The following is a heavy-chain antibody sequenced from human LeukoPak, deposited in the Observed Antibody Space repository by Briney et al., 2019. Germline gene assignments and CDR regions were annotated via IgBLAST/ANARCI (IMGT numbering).Heavy chain of an antibody. CDR3: ARVRSWGFGDYANFDY. CDR2: IYSGGST. J-gene: IGHJ4*02. Sequence: GGSLRLSCAASGFTVSSNYMSWVRQAPGKGLEWVSVIYSGGSTYYADSVKGRFTISRDNSKNTLYLQMNSLRAEDTAVYYCARVRSWGFGDYANFDYWGQGTLVTVSS. CDR1: GFTVSSNY. V-gene: IGHV3-66*01. D-gene: IGHD4-17*01.